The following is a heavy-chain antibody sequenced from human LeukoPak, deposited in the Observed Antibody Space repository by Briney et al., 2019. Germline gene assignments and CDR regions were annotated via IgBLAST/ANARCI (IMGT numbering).Heavy chain of an antibody. J-gene: IGHJ5*02. CDR3: AKDYSKTSYYGSGTYYRPNWFDP. CDR1: GFTFSRHP. D-gene: IGHD3-10*01. Sequence: GGSLRLSCAASGFTFSRHPMHWVRQAPGKGLEWVAVIVYDGSEKYYKESVKGRFTISRDNSKNTLYLQMNSLRAEDTAVYYCAKDYSKTSYYGSGTYYRPNWFDPWGQGTLVTVSS. CDR2: IVYDGSEK. V-gene: IGHV3-30*04.